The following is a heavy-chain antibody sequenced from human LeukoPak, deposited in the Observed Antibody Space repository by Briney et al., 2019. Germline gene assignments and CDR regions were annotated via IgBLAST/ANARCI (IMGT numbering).Heavy chain of an antibody. J-gene: IGHJ4*02. Sequence: SETLSLTCDVYGAAFTGYYWSWIRQSPGKGLEWTGEMNQSGSMNYNPSLKSRVTISVDRSKNQFSLKLSSATAEDTAVYSCTRGSSSSWYPCCFDYWGQGTLVTVSS. V-gene: IGHV4-34*01. CDR3: TRGSSSSWYPCCFDY. CDR1: GAAFTGYY. D-gene: IGHD6-13*01. CDR2: MNQSGSM.